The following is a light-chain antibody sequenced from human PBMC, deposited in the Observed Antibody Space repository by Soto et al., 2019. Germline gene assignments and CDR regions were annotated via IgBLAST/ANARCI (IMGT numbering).Light chain of an antibody. J-gene: IGKJ1*01. CDR2: GAS. CDR1: QSVSTY. Sequence: EIVLTQSPATLSLSPGERATLSCRASQSVSTYLAWYQQKPGQVPRLLIYGASTRATGIPARFSGSGSGTEFTLTISSLQSEDFAVYYCQQYNKWPWTFGQGTKVDIK. CDR3: QQYNKWPWT. V-gene: IGKV3-15*01.